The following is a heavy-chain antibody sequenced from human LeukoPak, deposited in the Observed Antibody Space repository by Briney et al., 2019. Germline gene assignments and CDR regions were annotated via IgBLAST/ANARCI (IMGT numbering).Heavy chain of an antibody. Sequence: ASVKVSCKASGGTFSSYAISWVRQAPGQGLEWMGRIIPILGITNYAQKFQGRVTITADKSASTAYMELISLRSEDTAVYYCARQLTTLRGFDIWGQGTMVTASS. CDR3: ARQLTTLRGFDI. CDR2: IIPILGIT. D-gene: IGHD4-11*01. CDR1: GGTFSSYA. V-gene: IGHV1-69*04. J-gene: IGHJ3*02.